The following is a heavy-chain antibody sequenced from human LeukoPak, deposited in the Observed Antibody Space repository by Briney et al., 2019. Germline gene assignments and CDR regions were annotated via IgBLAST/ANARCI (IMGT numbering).Heavy chain of an antibody. V-gene: IGHV6-1*01. Sequence: SQTLSLTCAISGDSVSSNSAAWNWIRQSPSRGLEWLGRTYYRSKWYNDYAVSVKSRITINPDTSKNQFSLQLNSVTPEDTAVYYCARVSLGVGATTYYYYGMDVWGQGTTVTVSS. CDR1: GDSVSSNSAA. J-gene: IGHJ6*02. CDR3: ARVSLGVGATTYYYYGMDV. CDR2: TYYRSKWYN. D-gene: IGHD1-26*01.